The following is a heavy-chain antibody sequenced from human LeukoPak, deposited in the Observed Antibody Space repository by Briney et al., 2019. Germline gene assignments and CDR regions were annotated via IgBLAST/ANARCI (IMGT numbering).Heavy chain of an antibody. Sequence: ASVKVSCKASGYTLTTSGISWVRQAPGQGLEWMGWISGYNGKTNYAQKLQDRVTMTTDTSTSTAYMELRSLRFDDTAIYYCAREGAVATAMLSLDYWGQGALVTVSS. CDR3: AREGAVATAMLSLDY. CDR1: GYTLTTSG. J-gene: IGHJ4*02. D-gene: IGHD5-18*01. CDR2: ISGYNGKT. V-gene: IGHV1-18*01.